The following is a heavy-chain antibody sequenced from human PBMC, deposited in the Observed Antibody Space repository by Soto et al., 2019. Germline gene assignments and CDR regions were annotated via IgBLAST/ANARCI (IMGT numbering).Heavy chain of an antibody. CDR2: IYHSGST. CDR3: ARVRWRDSSGYYRRYCTRGEDYYGSPLMDV. J-gene: IGHJ6*02. D-gene: IGHD3-22*01. V-gene: IGHV4-30-2*01. CDR1: GGSISSGGYS. Sequence: SETLSLTCAVSGGSISSGGYSWSWIRQPPGKGLEWIGYIYHSGSTYYNPSLKSRVTISVDRSKNQFSLKLSSVTAADTAVYYCARVRWRDSSGYYRRYCTRGEDYYGSPLMDVWGQGTTVTVSS.